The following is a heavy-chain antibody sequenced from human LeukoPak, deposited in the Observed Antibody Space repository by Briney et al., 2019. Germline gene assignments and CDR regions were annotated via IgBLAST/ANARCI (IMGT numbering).Heavy chain of an antibody. V-gene: IGHV1-69*01. CDR2: IIPIFGTA. CDR1: GGTFSSYA. D-gene: IGHD1-14*01. CDR3: ARDFRESSPQPFDY. Sequence: ASVKVSCKASGGTFSSYAISWVRQAPGQGLEWMGGIIPIFGTANYAQKFQGRVTITADESTSTAYMELRSLRSDDTAVYYCARDFRESSPQPFDYWGQGTLVTVSS. J-gene: IGHJ4*02.